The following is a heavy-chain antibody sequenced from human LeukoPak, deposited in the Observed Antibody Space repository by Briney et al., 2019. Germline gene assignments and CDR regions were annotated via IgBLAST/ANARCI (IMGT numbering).Heavy chain of an antibody. J-gene: IGHJ3*02. CDR3: ARRKGLPHAFDI. CDR2: ISSSSSYI. V-gene: IGHV3-21*01. Sequence: SGGSLRLSCAASGFTFSSYWMSWVRQAPGKGLEWVSSISSSSSYIYYADSVKGRFTISRDNAKNSLYLQMNSLRAEDTAVYYCARRKGLPHAFDIWGQGTMVTVSS. D-gene: IGHD1-14*01. CDR1: GFTFSSYW.